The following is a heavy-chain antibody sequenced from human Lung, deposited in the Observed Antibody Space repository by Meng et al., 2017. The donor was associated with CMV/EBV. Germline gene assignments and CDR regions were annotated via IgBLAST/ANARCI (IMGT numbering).Heavy chain of an antibody. CDR1: GYTFTSYG. Sequence: ASVXVSXKASGYTFTSYGISWVRQAPGQGLEWMGWISAYNGNTNYAQKLQGRVTMTTDTSTSTAYMELSSLRSDDTAVYYCARDDWGGTTPPDYWGRGGLVTVSS. CDR2: ISAYNGNT. J-gene: IGHJ4*02. D-gene: IGHD1-1*01. V-gene: IGHV1-18*01. CDR3: ARDDWGGTTPPDY.